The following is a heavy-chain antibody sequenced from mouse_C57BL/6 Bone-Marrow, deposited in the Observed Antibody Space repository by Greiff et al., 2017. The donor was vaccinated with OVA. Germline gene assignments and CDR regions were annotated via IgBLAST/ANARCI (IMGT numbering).Heavy chain of an antibody. Sequence: QVQLKQPGAELVKPGASVKMSCKASGYTFTSYWITWVKQRPGQGLEWIGDIYPGSGSTNYNEKFKGKATLTVDTSSSTAYMQRSSLTSEDSAVXYCARRRRGYWGQGTTLTVSS. CDR2: IYPGSGST. D-gene: IGHD3-3*01. J-gene: IGHJ2*01. CDR1: GYTFTSYW. CDR3: ARRRRGY. V-gene: IGHV1-55*01.